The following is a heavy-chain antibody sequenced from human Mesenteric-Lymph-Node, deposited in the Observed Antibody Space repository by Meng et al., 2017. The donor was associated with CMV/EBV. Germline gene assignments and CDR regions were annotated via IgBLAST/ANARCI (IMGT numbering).Heavy chain of an antibody. CDR3: ARRPFGDYLYYFDY. V-gene: IGHV3-23*01. D-gene: IGHD4-17*01. Sequence: AYGFTFSTHALNWVRQAPGKGLEWVAGISTSGGSTYYADSVKGRFTISRDNSKNTLYLQMNSLRAEDTAVYYCARRPFGDYLYYFDYWGQGSLVTVSS. CDR2: ISTSGGST. CDR1: GFTFSTHA. J-gene: IGHJ4*02.